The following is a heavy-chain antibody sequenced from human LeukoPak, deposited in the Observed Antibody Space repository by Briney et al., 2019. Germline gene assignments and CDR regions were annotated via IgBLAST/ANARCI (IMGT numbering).Heavy chain of an antibody. D-gene: IGHD1-26*01. J-gene: IGHJ4*02. Sequence: PSETLSLTCTVSGGSISSGNYYWSWIRQPAGKGLEWIGRIYSSGSTNYNPSLKSRVTISVDSSKSQFSLKLSSVTAADTAVYYCARGDGVFDYWGRGTLVTVSS. CDR3: ARGDGVFDY. CDR2: IYSSGST. V-gene: IGHV4-61*02. CDR1: GGSISSGNYY.